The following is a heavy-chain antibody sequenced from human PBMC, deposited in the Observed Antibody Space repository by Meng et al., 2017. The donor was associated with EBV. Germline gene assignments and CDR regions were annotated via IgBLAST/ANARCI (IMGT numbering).Heavy chain of an antibody. Sequence: QLQLQESGPGLVKLSXXLSLTGXVSGGSISSSNDYWGWIRQPPGKGLEWIGSMYYSGSTYYNPSLKSRVTISVETSKNQFSLNLSSVTAADTAVYYCARVKTFMVPDWFDSWGQGTLVTVSS. CDR2: MYYSGST. CDR1: GGSISSSNDY. J-gene: IGHJ5*01. D-gene: IGHD3-3*02. CDR3: ARVKTFMVPDWFDS. V-gene: IGHV4-39*07.